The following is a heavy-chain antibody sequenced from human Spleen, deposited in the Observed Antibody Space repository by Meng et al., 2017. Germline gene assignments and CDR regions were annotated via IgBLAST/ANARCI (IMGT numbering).Heavy chain of an antibody. J-gene: IGHJ4*02. Sequence: QVQVLQWGAGLLKPSETLYLTCVVSGGSFSDYYWSWTRQPPGKGLEWIGEINHRGNTNYNSFLESRVTISVDTSQNSLSLKLSSVTAADSAVYYCARGPTTMAHDFDYWGQGTLVTVSS. V-gene: IGHV4-34*01. CDR2: INHRGNT. CDR1: GGSFSDYY. D-gene: IGHD4-11*01. CDR3: ARGPTTMAHDFDY.